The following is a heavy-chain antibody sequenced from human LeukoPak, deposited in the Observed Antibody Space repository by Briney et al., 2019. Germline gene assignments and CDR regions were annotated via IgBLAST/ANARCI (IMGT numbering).Heavy chain of an antibody. Sequence: GESLKISCKGSGYSFTSYWIGWVRQMPGKGLEWMGIIYPGDSDTRYSPSFQGQVTISADKSISTAYLQWSSLKASDTAMYYCASHGTRGSWSHGMDVWGKGTTVTVSS. J-gene: IGHJ6*04. V-gene: IGHV5-51*01. CDR3: ASHGTRGSWSHGMDV. CDR1: GYSFTSYW. D-gene: IGHD2-15*01. CDR2: IYPGDSDT.